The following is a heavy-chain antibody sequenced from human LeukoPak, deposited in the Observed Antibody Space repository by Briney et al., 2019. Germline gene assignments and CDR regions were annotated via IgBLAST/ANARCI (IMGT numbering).Heavy chain of an antibody. V-gene: IGHV3-48*01. D-gene: IGHD3-10*01. Sequence: PGGSLRLSCAASGFTFSSYAMSWVRQAPGKGLEWVSYISSSSSTIYYADSVKGRFTISRDNAKNSLYLQMNSLRAEDTAVYYCAKLLWFGELSPIDYWGQGTLVTVSP. CDR1: GFTFSSYA. CDR2: ISSSSSTI. J-gene: IGHJ4*02. CDR3: AKLLWFGELSPIDY.